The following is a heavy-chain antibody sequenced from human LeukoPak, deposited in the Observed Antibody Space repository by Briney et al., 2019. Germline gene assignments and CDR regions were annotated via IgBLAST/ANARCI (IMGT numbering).Heavy chain of an antibody. CDR2: INHSGST. D-gene: IGHD2-2*01. J-gene: IGHJ4*02. CDR1: GGSLSGYY. V-gene: IGHV4-34*01. Sequence: PSETLSLTCAVYGGSLSGYYWSWIRQPPGKGLEWIGEINHSGSTNYNPSLKSRVTISVDTSKNQFSLKLSSVTAADTAVYYCARAPLPYCSSTSCNRGYFDYWGQGTLVTVSS. CDR3: ARAPLPYCSSTSCNRGYFDY.